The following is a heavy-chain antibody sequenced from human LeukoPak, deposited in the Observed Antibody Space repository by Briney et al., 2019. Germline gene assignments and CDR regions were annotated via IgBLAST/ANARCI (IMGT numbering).Heavy chain of an antibody. CDR1: GFIFSRYN. Sequence: GGSLRLSCAASGFIFSRYNMNWVRQAPGKGLEWVAVISYGVSNKYYADSVKGRFTISRDNSNNTLYLQMNSLRPEDTAVYYCARRPAQYFDSWGQGTLVTVSS. J-gene: IGHJ4*02. CDR3: ARRPAQYFDS. CDR2: ISYGVSNK. V-gene: IGHV3-30-3*01.